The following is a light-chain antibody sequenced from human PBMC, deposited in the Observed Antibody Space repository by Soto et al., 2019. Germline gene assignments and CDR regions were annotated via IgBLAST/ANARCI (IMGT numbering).Light chain of an antibody. J-gene: IGKJ1*01. CDR2: AAS. CDR1: QSISSY. V-gene: IGKV1-39*01. CDR3: QQRSSRLWT. Sequence: DIQMTQSPSSLSASVGDRVTITCRASQSISSYLNWYQQKPGTAPKLLIYAASSLQSGVPSRFSGSGSGTDFTLTISSLQPEDFAVYYCQQRSSRLWTFDQGTKVDIK.